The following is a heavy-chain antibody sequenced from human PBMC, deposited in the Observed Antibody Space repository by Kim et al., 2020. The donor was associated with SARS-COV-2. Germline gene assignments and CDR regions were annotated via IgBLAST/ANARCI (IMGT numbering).Heavy chain of an antibody. J-gene: IGHJ2*01. Sequence: SETLSLTCTVSGGSISSYYWSWIRQPPGKGLEWIGYIYYSGSTNYNPSLKSRVTISVDTSKNQFSLKLSSVTAADTAVYSCSRSVLPLAWYFDIWGRGTLVTVSS. CDR2: IYYSGST. CDR1: GGSISSYY. CDR3: SRSVLPLAWYFDI. V-gene: IGHV4-59*08. D-gene: IGHD3-16*01.